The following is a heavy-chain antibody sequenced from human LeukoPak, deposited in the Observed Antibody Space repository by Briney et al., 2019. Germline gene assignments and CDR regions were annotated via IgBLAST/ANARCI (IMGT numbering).Heavy chain of an antibody. V-gene: IGHV3-7*01. CDR2: IKQDGSEK. CDR3: ARGSANRYHLYIDS. CDR1: GFTFSSYW. Sequence: PGGSLRLSCAASGFTFSSYWMSWVRQAPGKGLEWVASIKQDGSEKYCVDSVKRRFTISRNNSKNSLYLQMSSLRAEDTAVYICARGSANRYHLYIDSWGQGTLVTVSS. D-gene: IGHD3-16*02. J-gene: IGHJ4*02.